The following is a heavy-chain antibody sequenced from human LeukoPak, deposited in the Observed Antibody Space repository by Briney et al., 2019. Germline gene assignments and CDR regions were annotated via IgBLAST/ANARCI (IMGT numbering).Heavy chain of an antibody. CDR2: INAYNGDT. CDR1: GYTFTSYG. CDR3: VRSLASGYYRY. Sequence: ASVKVSCKASGYTFTSYGISWVRQAPGQGLEWVGWINAYNGDTKYPQQFQGRVTMTTDTATTTAYMELRSLTSDDTAVYYCVRSLASGYYRYWGQGTLVTVSS. D-gene: IGHD3-22*01. V-gene: IGHV1-18*01. J-gene: IGHJ4*02.